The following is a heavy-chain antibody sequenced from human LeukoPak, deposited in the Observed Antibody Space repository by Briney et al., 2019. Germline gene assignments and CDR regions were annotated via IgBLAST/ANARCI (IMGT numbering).Heavy chain of an antibody. CDR3: AGDGMLRGVIDYSGMDV. D-gene: IGHD3-10*01. Sequence: AAVKVSCKASGGTFSSYASSWVRQAPGQGLEWMGRIIVILGIADYAQKFQGRVTITADRSTTTVYMELSSLRSEDTAVHYCAGDGMLRGVIDYSGMDVWGQGTTVTVSS. V-gene: IGHV1-69*04. J-gene: IGHJ6*02. CDR2: IIVILGIA. CDR1: GGTFSSYA.